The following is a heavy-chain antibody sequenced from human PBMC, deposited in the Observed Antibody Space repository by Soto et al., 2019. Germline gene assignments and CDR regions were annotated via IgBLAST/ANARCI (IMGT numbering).Heavy chain of an antibody. J-gene: IGHJ5*02. D-gene: IGHD5-12*01. V-gene: IGHV1-18*04. Sequence: ASVKVSCKASGYTFTSYGISWVRQAPGQGLEWMGWISAYNGNTNYASKLKGRVPMTTDTSTSTAYTELRSLRSDDTAVDYGATSAGGGYPDWFGHWGQGTLFTVSS. CDR1: GYTFTSYG. CDR3: ATSAGGGYPDWFGH. CDR2: ISAYNGNT.